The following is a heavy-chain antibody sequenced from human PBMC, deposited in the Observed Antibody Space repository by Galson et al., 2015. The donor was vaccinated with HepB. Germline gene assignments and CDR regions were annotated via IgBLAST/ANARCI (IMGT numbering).Heavy chain of an antibody. J-gene: IGHJ4*02. Sequence: SVKVSCKASGYTFTGYHMHWVRQAPGQGLEWVGWINPNSGGTNYAQKFQDWVTMTRDTSISTAYMELSRLRSDDTAVYFCARAKYLYSTFDYWGQGALVTVSS. CDR3: ARAKYLYSTFDY. CDR2: INPNSGGT. CDR1: GYTFTGYH. V-gene: IGHV1-2*04. D-gene: IGHD5-18*01.